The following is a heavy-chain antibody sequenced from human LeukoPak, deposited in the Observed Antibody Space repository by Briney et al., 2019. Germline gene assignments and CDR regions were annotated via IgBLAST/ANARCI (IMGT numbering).Heavy chain of an antibody. CDR2: IYPGDSDT. Sequence: GESLKISCKGSGYIFTSYWIGWVRQMPGKGLEWMGIIYPGDSDTRYSPPFQGQVTTSADKSISTAYLQWSSLKASDTAMYYCARHVYCSGGSCRALFDYWGQGTLVTVSS. CDR3: ARHVYCSGGSCRALFDY. D-gene: IGHD2-15*01. CDR1: GYIFTSYW. V-gene: IGHV5-51*01. J-gene: IGHJ4*02.